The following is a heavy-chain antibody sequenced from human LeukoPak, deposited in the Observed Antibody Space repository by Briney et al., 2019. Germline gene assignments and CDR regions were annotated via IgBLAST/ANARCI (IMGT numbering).Heavy chain of an antibody. CDR3: ARVLTWFDS. Sequence: GESLRLSCAASGFSFSSYWMHWVRQAPGKGLVWVSRVNRVGCEVTYADSVKGRFTISRDNAKNTLYLQMNSLRVEDTAVYYCARVLTWFDSWGQGNLAT. D-gene: IGHD3-16*01. CDR1: GFSFSSYW. V-gene: IGHV3-74*01. CDR2: VNRVGCEV. J-gene: IGHJ5*01.